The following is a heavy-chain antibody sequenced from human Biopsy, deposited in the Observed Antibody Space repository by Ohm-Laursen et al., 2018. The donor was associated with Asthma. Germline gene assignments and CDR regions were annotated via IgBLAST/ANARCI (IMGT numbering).Heavy chain of an antibody. D-gene: IGHD2-2*01. CDR3: AAYCSTPACPFGY. Sequence: TLSLTCTVSGGSIISGDYFWSWLRKHPGKGLEWVGYISYSGNTYHNPSLKSRVSISVDTSKNQYSLNLRSVTAADTAVYYSAAYCSTPACPFGYWGQGTLVTVSS. J-gene: IGHJ4*02. V-gene: IGHV4-31*03. CDR1: GGSIISGDYF. CDR2: ISYSGNT.